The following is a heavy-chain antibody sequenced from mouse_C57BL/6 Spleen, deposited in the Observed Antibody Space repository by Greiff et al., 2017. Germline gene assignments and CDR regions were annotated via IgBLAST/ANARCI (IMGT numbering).Heavy chain of an antibody. D-gene: IGHD4-1*01. V-gene: IGHV1-82*01. CDR3: ASNWDGDY. Sequence: VQLQQSGPELVKPGASVKISCKASGYAFSSSWMNWVKQRPGKGLEWIGRIYPGDGDTNYNGKFKGKATRTADKSSSTAYMQLSSLTSEDSAVYFCASNWDGDYGGQGTTLTVSS. CDR1: GYAFSSSW. J-gene: IGHJ2*01. CDR2: IYPGDGDT.